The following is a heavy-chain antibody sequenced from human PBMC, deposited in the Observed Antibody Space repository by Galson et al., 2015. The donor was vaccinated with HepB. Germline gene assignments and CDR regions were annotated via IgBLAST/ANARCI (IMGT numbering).Heavy chain of an antibody. D-gene: IGHD2-2*01. CDR1: GFTFSSYA. CDR3: ARGRRSSTSCFYY. CDR2: ISYDGSNK. J-gene: IGHJ4*02. Sequence: SLRLSCAASGFTFSSYAMHWVRQAPGKGLEWVAVISYDGSNKYYADSVKGRFTISRDNSKNTLYLQMNSLRAEDTAVYYCARGRRSSTSCFYYWGQGTLVTVSS. V-gene: IGHV3-30-3*01.